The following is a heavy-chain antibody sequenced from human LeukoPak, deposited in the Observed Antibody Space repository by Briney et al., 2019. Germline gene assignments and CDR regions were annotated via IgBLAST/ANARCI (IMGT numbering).Heavy chain of an antibody. V-gene: IGHV1-18*01. CDR3: ARDTARITTPGGPDY. J-gene: IGHJ4*02. Sequence: GASVKVSCKASGYTFARYGISWVRQAPGQGLEWMGWISAYNDDTKYAQHLQGRVALTTDTSTGTAYMELRSPTSDDTALYYCARDTARITTPGGPDYWGQGTLVTVSS. CDR1: GYTFARYG. CDR2: ISAYNDDT. D-gene: IGHD6-13*01.